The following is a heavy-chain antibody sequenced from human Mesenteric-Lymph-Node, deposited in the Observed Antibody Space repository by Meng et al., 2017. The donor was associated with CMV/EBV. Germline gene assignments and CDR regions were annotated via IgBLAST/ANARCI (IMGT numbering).Heavy chain of an antibody. V-gene: IGHV3-30*02. CDR1: GFAFSSYG. CDR2: IRYDGSNK. Sequence: GESLKISCAASGFAFSSYGMHWVRQAPGKGLEWVAFIRYDGSNKYYADSVKGRFTISRDNSKNTLYLQMNSLRAEDTAVYYCAKDLFSGYCYWGQGTLVTVSS. CDR3: AKDLFSGYCY. J-gene: IGHJ4*02. D-gene: IGHD3-22*01.